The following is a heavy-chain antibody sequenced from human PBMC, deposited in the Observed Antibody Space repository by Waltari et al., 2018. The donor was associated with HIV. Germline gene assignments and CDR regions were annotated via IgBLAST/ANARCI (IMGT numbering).Heavy chain of an antibody. CDR3: ARDRTPVTTGDFDS. V-gene: IGHV3-21*04. J-gene: IGHJ4*02. D-gene: IGHD2-15*01. Sequence: VESGGRMVKQEVSLRRSCVVSDHTFTGFTMTWVLQTPQKRLEWVASIGSSSSYIYYSDSLKGRFSVSRDNAKRSVFLQMNNLRSDDTATYYCARDRTPVTTGDFDSWGQGTLVVVSS. CDR2: IGSSSSYI. CDR1: DHTFTGFT.